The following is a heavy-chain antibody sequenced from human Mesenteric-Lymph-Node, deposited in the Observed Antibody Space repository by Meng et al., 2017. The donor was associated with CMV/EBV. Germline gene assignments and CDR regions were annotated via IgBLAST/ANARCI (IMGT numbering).Heavy chain of an antibody. CDR3: AKAGRITVADTTYYYAIDV. Sequence: GGSLRLSCVGSGFTFGDDAMHWVRQAPGKGLEWISSISWDSAMIVYADSVKGRFTISRENARNSLYLQMNSLRTEDTARYYCAKAGRITVADTTYYYAIDVWGQGTTVTVSS. CDR1: GFTFGDDA. CDR2: ISWDSAMI. V-gene: IGHV3-9*01. J-gene: IGHJ6*02. D-gene: IGHD6-19*01.